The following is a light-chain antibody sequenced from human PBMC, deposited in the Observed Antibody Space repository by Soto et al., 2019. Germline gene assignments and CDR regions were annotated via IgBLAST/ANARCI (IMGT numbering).Light chain of an antibody. CDR2: ENN. V-gene: IGLV6-57*04. CDR1: SGSVANIY. J-gene: IGLJ2*01. CDR3: QSYDSDFVV. Sequence: NFMLTQPHSVSESPGKTLSISCTRSSGSVANIYVQWYQQRPGSAPTTVIYENNQRLSGVPDRFSGSTDGSSNSASLTISGLQTEDEADYYCQSYDSDFVVFGGGTKVTVL.